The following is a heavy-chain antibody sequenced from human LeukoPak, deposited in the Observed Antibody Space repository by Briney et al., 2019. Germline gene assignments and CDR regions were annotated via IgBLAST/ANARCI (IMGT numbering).Heavy chain of an antibody. J-gene: IGHJ4*02. CDR1: GFTFSTYW. V-gene: IGHV3-7*01. CDR3: ARAVTTSEGY. D-gene: IGHD4-17*01. CDR2: IKEDGSET. Sequence: GGSLRLSCAGSGFTFSTYWMTWVRQAPGKGLEWVASIKEDGSETFYVGSVKGRFTISRDNAKNSLYLQMNSLRAEDTAVYYCARAVTTSEGYWGQGTLVTVSS.